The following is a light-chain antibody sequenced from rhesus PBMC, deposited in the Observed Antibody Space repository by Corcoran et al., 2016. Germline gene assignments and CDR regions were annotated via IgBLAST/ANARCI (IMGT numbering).Light chain of an antibody. V-gene: IGKV1-43*02. J-gene: IGKJ2*01. Sequence: DIQMTQSPSSLSASVGDRVTITCRASQGISTYLNWYQQKPGKAPKRLIYGASSLESGVPSRFSGSGSWTDFTLTISSLQPEDFATYYCLQYNSDPYSFGQGTKVEIK. CDR1: QGISTY. CDR3: LQYNSDPYS. CDR2: GAS.